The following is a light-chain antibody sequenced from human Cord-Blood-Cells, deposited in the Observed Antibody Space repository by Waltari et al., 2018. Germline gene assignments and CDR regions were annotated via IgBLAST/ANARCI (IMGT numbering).Light chain of an antibody. CDR2: AAS. J-gene: IGKJ2*01. V-gene: IGKV1-12*01. Sequence: DIQMTQSPSSVPASVGDRVTITCRASQGISSWLAWSQQKPGKAPKLLIYAASSLQSGVPSRFSGSGSGTDFTLTISSLQPEDFATYYCQQANSFPYTFGQGTKLEIK. CDR1: QGISSW. CDR3: QQANSFPYT.